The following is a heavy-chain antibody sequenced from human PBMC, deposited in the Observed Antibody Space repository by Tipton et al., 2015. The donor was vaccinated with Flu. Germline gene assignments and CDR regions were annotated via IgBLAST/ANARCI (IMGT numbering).Heavy chain of an antibody. CDR2: IYSSGST. V-gene: IGHV4-4*07. Sequence: TLSLTCTVSGGSISSYYWSWIRQPAGKGLEWIGRIYSSGSTSYNPSLKSRVTMSVDTAENQFSLRLSSVTAADTAVYYCARDPRIMITFGGVGGFDYWGQGTLVTVSS. D-gene: IGHD3-16*01. J-gene: IGHJ4*02. CDR1: GGSISSYY. CDR3: ARDPRIMITFGGVGGFDY.